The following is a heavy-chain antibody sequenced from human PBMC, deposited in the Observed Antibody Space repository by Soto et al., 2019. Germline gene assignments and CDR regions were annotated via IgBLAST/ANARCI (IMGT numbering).Heavy chain of an antibody. CDR2: IYHSGST. J-gene: IGHJ4*02. Sequence: LTSAFSSETMYSSNWSGSFRKTPGKGLEWIGEIYHSGSTNYNPSLKSRVTISVDKSKNQFSLKLSSVTAADTAVYYCASWYYDIVTGRGFDYWGQGTLVTVSS. CDR3: ASWYYDIVTGRGFDY. D-gene: IGHD3-9*01. CDR1: SETMYSSNW. V-gene: IGHV4-4*02.